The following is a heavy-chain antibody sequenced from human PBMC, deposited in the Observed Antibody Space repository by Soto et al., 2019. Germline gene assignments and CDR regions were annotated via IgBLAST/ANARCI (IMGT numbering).Heavy chain of an antibody. V-gene: IGHV4-31*03. J-gene: IGHJ6*02. CDR3: ARDYRASYPAYYYYGMDV. CDR2: IYYSGST. D-gene: IGHD3-16*02. Sequence: TLSLTCTVSGGSISSGGYYWSWIRQHPGKGLEWIGYIYYSGSTYYNPSLKSRVTISVDTSKNQFSLKLSSVTAADTAVYYCARDYRASYPAYYYYGMDVWGQGTTVTVSS. CDR1: GGSISSGGYY.